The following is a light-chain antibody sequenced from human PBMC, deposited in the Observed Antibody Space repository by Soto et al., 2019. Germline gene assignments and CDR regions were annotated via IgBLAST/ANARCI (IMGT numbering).Light chain of an antibody. Sequence: DIQMTQSPSSLSASVGDRVIITCRASQRIRTYLNWYQQKPGKAPRLVIYAASTLQTGVPSRFSGSGSGTDFTLTISGLQPEDFATYYCQQSYDIPPLTFGGGTKVEIK. CDR3: QQSYDIPPLT. V-gene: IGKV1-39*01. CDR2: AAS. CDR1: QRIRTY. J-gene: IGKJ4*01.